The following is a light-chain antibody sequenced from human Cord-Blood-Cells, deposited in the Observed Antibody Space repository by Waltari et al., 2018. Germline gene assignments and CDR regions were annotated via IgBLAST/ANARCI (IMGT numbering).Light chain of an antibody. CDR1: RSNIGAGYD. Sequence: QSVLTQPPSVSGAPGQRVTISCTGSRSNIGAGYDVTWYQQLPGTAPKLLIYGNSNRPSGVPDRFSGSKSGTSASLAITGLQAEDEADYYCQSYDSSLSGNYVFGTGTKVTVL. V-gene: IGLV1-40*01. J-gene: IGLJ1*01. CDR3: QSYDSSLSGNYV. CDR2: GNS.